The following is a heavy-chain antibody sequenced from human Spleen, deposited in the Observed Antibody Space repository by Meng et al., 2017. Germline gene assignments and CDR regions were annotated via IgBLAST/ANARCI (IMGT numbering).Heavy chain of an antibody. Sequence: KVSCKGSGYRITSNWTGWVRQKPGEGLEWMGIMYPGDSETRYSPSFRGQVTISADKHISTAYLKWSSLVDSNTAVYYCTSPDAVTQAFDIWGQGTMVTVSS. CDR1: GYRITSNW. V-gene: IGHV5-51*04. J-gene: IGHJ3*02. D-gene: IGHD4-17*01. CDR2: MYPGDSET. CDR3: TSPDAVTQAFDI.